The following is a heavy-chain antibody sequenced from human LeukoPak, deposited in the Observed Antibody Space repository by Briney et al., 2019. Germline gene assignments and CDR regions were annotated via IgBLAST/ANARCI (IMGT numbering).Heavy chain of an antibody. CDR2: IYYSGST. D-gene: IGHD6-19*01. J-gene: IGHJ4*02. CDR1: GGSISSYY. Sequence: SETLSPTCTVSGGSISSYYWSWIRQPPGKGLEWIGSIYYSGSTYYNPSLKSRVTISVDTSKKQFSLKLSSVTAADTAVYYCARRYSSGFRGIDYWGQGTLVTVSS. CDR3: ARRYSSGFRGIDY. V-gene: IGHV4-59*05.